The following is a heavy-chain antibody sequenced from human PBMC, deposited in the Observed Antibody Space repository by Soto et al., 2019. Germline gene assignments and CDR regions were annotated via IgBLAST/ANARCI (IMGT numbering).Heavy chain of an antibody. CDR2: IIPASATE. J-gene: IGHJ6*02. CDR3: XXXXXXXXXXNYGMDV. V-gene: IGHV1-69*05. CDR1: GGSFSTYG. Sequence: QVHLVQSGAEVKKPGSSVNISCKASGGSFSTYGINWVRKSPGQGLEWMGGIIPASATENYAQKFQGRVTXXXXXXXXXXXXXXXXXXXXXXXXXXXXXXXXXXXXXNYGMDVWGQGTTVTVSS.